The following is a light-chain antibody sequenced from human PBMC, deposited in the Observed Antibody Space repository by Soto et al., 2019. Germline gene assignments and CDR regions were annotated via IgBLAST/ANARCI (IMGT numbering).Light chain of an antibody. CDR2: DVV. Sequence: QSVLTQPASVSGSPGQSITISCTGTSSDVCGFNSVSWYQLRPGTAPKLLLYDVVDRPSGVSYRFSGSKSGNTASLTISGLQAADEADYFCSSYTSTMTNVFGSGTKVTVL. J-gene: IGLJ1*01. CDR1: SSDVCGFNS. V-gene: IGLV2-14*03. CDR3: SSYTSTMTNV.